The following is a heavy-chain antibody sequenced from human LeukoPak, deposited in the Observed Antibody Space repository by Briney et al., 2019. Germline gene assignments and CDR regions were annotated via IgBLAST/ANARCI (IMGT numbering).Heavy chain of an antibody. J-gene: IGHJ4*02. CDR2: ISWNSGRI. V-gene: IGHV3-9*01. D-gene: IGHD6-13*01. CDR1: GFTFDDYA. Sequence: GGSLRLSCAASGFTFDDYAMHWVRQAPGKGLEWVSGISWNSGRIGYVDSVKGRFIISRDNAKNSLYLQMNRLRVEDTALYYCARDSLEYTTSSAAYWGQGALVTVSS. CDR3: ARDSLEYTTSSAAY.